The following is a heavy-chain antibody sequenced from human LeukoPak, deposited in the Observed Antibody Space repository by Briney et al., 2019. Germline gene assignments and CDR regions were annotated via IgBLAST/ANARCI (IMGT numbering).Heavy chain of an antibody. D-gene: IGHD5-18*01. J-gene: IGHJ4*02. CDR2: INPNSGGT. Sequence: ASVKVSCKASGYTFTGYYMHWVRQAPGQGLEWMGWINPNSGGTNYAQKFQGRVTMTRDTSISTAYMELSRLRSDDTAVYYCARADSVQQWLGLFDYWGQGTLVTVSS. V-gene: IGHV1-2*02. CDR1: GYTFTGYY. CDR3: ARADSVQQWLGLFDY.